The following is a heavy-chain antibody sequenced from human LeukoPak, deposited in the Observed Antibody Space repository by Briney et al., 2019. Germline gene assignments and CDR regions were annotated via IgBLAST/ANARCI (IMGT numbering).Heavy chain of an antibody. CDR2: ISWNSGSI. V-gene: IGHV3-9*01. Sequence: QPGGSLRLSCAASGFTFDDYAMHWVRQAPGKGLEWVSGISWNSGSIGYADSVKGRFTISRDNAKNSLYLQMNSLRAEDTAVYYCARVNGYCGGTSCHYYHMAVWGKGTTVTVSS. CDR1: GFTFDDYA. J-gene: IGHJ6*03. CDR3: ARVNGYCGGTSCHYYHMAV. D-gene: IGHD2-2*03.